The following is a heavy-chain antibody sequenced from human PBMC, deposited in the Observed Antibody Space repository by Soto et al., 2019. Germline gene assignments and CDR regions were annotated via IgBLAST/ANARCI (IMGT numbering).Heavy chain of an antibody. CDR2: ISSSSSYI. CDR1: GFTFSSYS. CDR3: ARDSGDCSGGSCYSRYFQH. D-gene: IGHD2-15*01. J-gene: IGHJ1*01. V-gene: IGHV3-21*01. Sequence: EVQLVESGGGLVKPGGSLRLSCAASGFTFSSYSMNWVRQAPGKGLEWVSSISSSSSYIYYADSVKGRFTISRDNAKNSLYLQMNSLRAEDTAVYYFARDSGDCSGGSCYSRYFQHLGQGTLVTVSS.